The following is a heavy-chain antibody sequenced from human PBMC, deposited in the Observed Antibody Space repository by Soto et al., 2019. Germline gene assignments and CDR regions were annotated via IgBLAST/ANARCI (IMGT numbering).Heavy chain of an antibody. D-gene: IGHD3-10*01. CDR2: INHSGST. J-gene: IGHJ6*02. Sequence: QVQLQQWGAGLLKPSETLSLTCAVYGGSFSGYYWSWIRQPPGKGLEWIGEINHSGSTNYNPSLKSRVTISVDTSKHQFSLKLSSVTAADTAVYYCARGGRLYGYYYYYGMDVWGQGTTVTVSS. CDR1: GGSFSGYY. V-gene: IGHV4-34*01. CDR3: ARGGRLYGYYYYYGMDV.